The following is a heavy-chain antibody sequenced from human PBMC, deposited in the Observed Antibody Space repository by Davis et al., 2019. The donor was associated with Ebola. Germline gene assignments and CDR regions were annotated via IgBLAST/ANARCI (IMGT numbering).Heavy chain of an antibody. CDR3: AKRGITIFGVPSYGMDV. J-gene: IGHJ6*02. CDR1: GFTFSSYG. V-gene: IGHV3-30*18. Sequence: GESLKISCAASGFTFSSYGMHWVRQAPGKGLEWVAVISYDGSNKYYADSVKGRFTISRDNSKNTLYLQMNSLRAEDTAVYYCAKRGITIFGVPSYGMDVWGQGTTVTVSS. D-gene: IGHD3-3*01. CDR2: ISYDGSNK.